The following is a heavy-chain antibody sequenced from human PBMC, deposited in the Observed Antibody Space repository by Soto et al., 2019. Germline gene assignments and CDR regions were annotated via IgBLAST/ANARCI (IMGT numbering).Heavy chain of an antibody. CDR2: IYHSGNT. D-gene: IGHD5-18*01. CDR1: GDSIGSSTNY. Sequence: SETLSLTCSVSGDSIGSSTNYWGWIRQPPGKGPEWIGTIYHSGNTYYNPTLKSRVAISVDMSKNQFSLRLNSVTAADTAVYYCARHEWLQLWLVTEYWGQGALVTV. CDR3: ARHEWLQLWLVTEY. J-gene: IGHJ4*02. V-gene: IGHV4-39*01.